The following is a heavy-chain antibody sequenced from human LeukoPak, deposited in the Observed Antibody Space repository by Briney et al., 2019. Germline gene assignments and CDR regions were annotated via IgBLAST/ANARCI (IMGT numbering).Heavy chain of an antibody. CDR3: ARGSTPAPSGY. J-gene: IGHJ4*02. D-gene: IGHD1-26*01. CDR2: INAGNGNT. CDR1: GYTFTSYA. Sequence: ASVKVSCKASGYTFTSYAMHWVRQAPGQRLEWVGWINAGNGNTKYSQKFQGRVTITRDTSASTAYMELSSLRSEDTAVYYCARGSTPAPSGYWGQGTLVTVSS. V-gene: IGHV1-3*01.